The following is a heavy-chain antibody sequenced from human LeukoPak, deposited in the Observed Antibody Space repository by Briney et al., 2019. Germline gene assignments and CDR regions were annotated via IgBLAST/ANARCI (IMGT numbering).Heavy chain of an antibody. D-gene: IGHD6-13*01. CDR2: MSVSNGNT. CDR3: ARYPLSYSSNWHYYFDY. CDR1: GYTFTSYG. V-gene: IGHV1-18*01. J-gene: IGHJ4*02. Sequence: ASVKVSCKASGYTFTSYGVSWVRQAPGQGLEWMGWMSVSNGNTNYAQKLRGRVTMTTDTSTSTAYMELRSLRSDDTAVYYCARYPLSYSSNWHYYFDYRGQGTLLTVSS.